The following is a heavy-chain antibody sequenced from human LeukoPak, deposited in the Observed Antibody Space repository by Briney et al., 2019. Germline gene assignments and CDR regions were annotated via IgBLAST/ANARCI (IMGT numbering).Heavy chain of an antibody. CDR2: IYYSGST. D-gene: IGHD7-27*01. J-gene: IGHJ4*02. CDR1: GGSISYY. Sequence: SETLSLTCSVSGGSISYYWSWIRQHPGKGLEWIGYIYYSGSTYYNPSLKSRVTISVDTSKNQFSLKLSSVTAADTAVYYCARDDHGEVDYWGQGTLVTVSS. V-gene: IGHV4-31*03. CDR3: ARDDHGEVDY.